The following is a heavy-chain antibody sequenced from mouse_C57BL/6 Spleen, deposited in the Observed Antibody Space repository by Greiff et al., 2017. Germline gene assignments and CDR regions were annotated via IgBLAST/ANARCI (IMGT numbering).Heavy chain of an antibody. Sequence: VQLQQSGPELVKPGASVKIPCKASGYTFTDYNMDWVKQSHGKSLEWIGDINPNNGGTIYNQKFKGKATLTVDKSSSTAYMELRSLTSEDTAVYYCARRLLRGYYAMDYWGQGTSVTVSS. J-gene: IGHJ4*01. CDR1: GYTFTDYN. CDR3: ARRLLRGYYAMDY. D-gene: IGHD2-3*01. CDR2: INPNNGGT. V-gene: IGHV1-18*01.